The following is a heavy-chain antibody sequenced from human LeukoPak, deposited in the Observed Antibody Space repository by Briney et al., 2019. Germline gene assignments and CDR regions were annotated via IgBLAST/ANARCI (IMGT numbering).Heavy chain of an antibody. J-gene: IGHJ4*02. CDR2: IKPDTSRT. V-gene: IGHV1-2*02. D-gene: IGHD5-12*01. CDR1: GYRFSGYF. Sequence: GASVKVSCKASGYRFSGYFIHWVRQAPGQGLEWMGWIKPDTSRTNYARKFQGRVTMTSDTSVSAASMELSGLRPDDTALYYCARLIIGATRGLDYWGQGTLVTVSS. CDR3: ARLIIGATRGLDY.